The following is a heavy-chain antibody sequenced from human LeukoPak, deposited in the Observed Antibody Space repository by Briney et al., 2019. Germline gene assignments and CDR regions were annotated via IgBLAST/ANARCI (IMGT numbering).Heavy chain of an antibody. CDR2: INHSGST. D-gene: IGHD6-19*01. Sequence: PSETLSLTCAVYGGSFSGYYWSWIRQPPGKGVEWIGEINHSGSTNYNPSLKSRVTISVDTSKNQFSLKLSSVTAADTAVYYCARTSSGRYRRLDYWGQGTLVTVPS. CDR3: ARTSSGRYRRLDY. V-gene: IGHV4-34*01. CDR1: GGSFSGYY. J-gene: IGHJ4*02.